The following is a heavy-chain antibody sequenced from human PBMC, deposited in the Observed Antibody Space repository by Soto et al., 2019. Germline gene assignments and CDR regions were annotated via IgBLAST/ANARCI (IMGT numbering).Heavy chain of an antibody. D-gene: IGHD2-15*01. J-gene: IGHJ4*02. V-gene: IGHV3-7*01. CDR2: INQDGSEK. Sequence: GGSLRLSCAASGFIFRSYWMSWVRQAPGKGLEWVANINQDGSEKYYVDSVRGRFIISRDNAENSLYLQMNSLRAEDTAVYYCARDGVAAGLYLDNWGQGTQVTVSS. CDR1: GFIFRSYW. CDR3: ARDGVAAGLYLDN.